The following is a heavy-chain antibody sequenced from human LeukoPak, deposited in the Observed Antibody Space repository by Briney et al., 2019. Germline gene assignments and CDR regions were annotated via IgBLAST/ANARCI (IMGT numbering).Heavy chain of an antibody. CDR1: GFTFGSYA. D-gene: IGHD4-23*01. V-gene: IGHV3-23*01. Sequence: GGSLRLSCAAPGFTFGSYAMNWVRQAPGKGLEWVSTISDSGGDTHYADSVKGRFTISRDNSKNTLYLQMNSLTVEDTAVYYCAKGGGNTGGSLDYWGQGTLVTVSS. CDR3: AKGGGNTGGSLDY. J-gene: IGHJ4*02. CDR2: ISDSGGDT.